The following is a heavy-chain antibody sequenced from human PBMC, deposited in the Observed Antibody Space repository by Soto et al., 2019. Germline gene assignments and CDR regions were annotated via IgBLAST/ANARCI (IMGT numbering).Heavy chain of an antibody. D-gene: IGHD3-10*01. CDR2: INHSGST. Sequence: SETLSLTCAVYGGSFSGYYWSWIRQPPGKGLEWIGEINHSGSTNYNPSLKSRVTISVDTSKNQFSLKLSSVTAADTAVYYCARSHDDYGSTLVDYWGQGTLVTVSS. CDR3: ARSHDDYGSTLVDY. V-gene: IGHV4-34*01. CDR1: GGSFSGYY. J-gene: IGHJ4*02.